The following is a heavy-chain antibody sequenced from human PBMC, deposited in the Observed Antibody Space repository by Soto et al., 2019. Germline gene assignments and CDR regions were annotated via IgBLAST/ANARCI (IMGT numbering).Heavy chain of an antibody. D-gene: IGHD3-16*01. CDR1: GFTFRSYV. J-gene: IGHJ4*02. CDR3: VRWGTTGGLDV. CDR2: TSYDGSNN. Sequence: QVQLVESGGGVVQPGTSLRLSCVGSGFTFRSYVIHWVRQAPGKGLEWVALTSYDGSNNFYGDSVKGSFTISRHNSRNTVELQMDSLRFEDTALYYCVRWGTTGGLDVWGQGTLVSVSS. V-gene: IGHV3-33*05.